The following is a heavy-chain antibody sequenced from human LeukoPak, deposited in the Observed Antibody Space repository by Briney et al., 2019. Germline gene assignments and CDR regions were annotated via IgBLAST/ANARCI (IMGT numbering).Heavy chain of an antibody. CDR3: AKGLVGGGYYYNYMDV. Sequence: GGSLRLSCAASGFIFSSYAMTWVRQAPGKGLEWVSSISHKGENTYYADSVKGRFTISRDNSKNTLYLQMNSLRAEDTAVYYCAKGLVGGGYYYNYMDVWGKGTTVTVSS. V-gene: IGHV3-23*01. D-gene: IGHD2-15*01. CDR1: GFIFSSYA. J-gene: IGHJ6*03. CDR2: ISHKGENT.